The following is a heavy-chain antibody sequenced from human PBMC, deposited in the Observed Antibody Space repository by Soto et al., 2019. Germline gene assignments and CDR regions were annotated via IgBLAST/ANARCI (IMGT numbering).Heavy chain of an antibody. CDR2: IGTAGDT. V-gene: IGHV3-13*01. CDR1: GFTFSSYD. J-gene: IGHJ6*02. D-gene: IGHD6-13*01. CDR3: ARAAAQRPGYYGMDV. Sequence: PGGSLRLSCAASGFTFSSYDMHWVRQTTGKGLEWVSAIGTAGDTYYPGSVKGRFTISRENAKNSLYLQMNSLRAGDTAVYYCARAAAQRPGYYGMDVWGQGTTVTVSS.